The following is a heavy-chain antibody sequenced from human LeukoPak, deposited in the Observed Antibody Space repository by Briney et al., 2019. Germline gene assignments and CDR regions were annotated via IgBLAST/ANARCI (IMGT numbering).Heavy chain of an antibody. CDR1: GFTVSSNY. V-gene: IGHV3-23*01. CDR2: LSGSGGST. D-gene: IGHD1-1*01. CDR3: AKERTSEGYFDY. J-gene: IGHJ4*02. Sequence: PGGSLRLSCAASGFTVSSNYMNWVRQAPGKGLEWVSALSGSGGSTYYADSVKGRFTISRDNSKDTLYLQMNSLRAEDTAVYYCAKERTSEGYFDYWGQGTLVTVSS.